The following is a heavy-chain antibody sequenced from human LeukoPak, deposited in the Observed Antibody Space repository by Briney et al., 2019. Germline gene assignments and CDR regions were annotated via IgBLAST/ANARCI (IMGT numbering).Heavy chain of an antibody. CDR3: ASPVSQLVGPPEGYAFDI. Sequence: SVKVSCKVSGYTLTELSMHWVRQAPGKGLEWMGRIIPILGIANYAQKFQGRVTITADKSTSTAYMELSSLRSEDTAVYYCASPVSQLVGPPEGYAFDIWGQGTMVTVSS. D-gene: IGHD1-26*01. J-gene: IGHJ3*02. CDR1: GYTLTELS. V-gene: IGHV1-69*02. CDR2: IIPILGIA.